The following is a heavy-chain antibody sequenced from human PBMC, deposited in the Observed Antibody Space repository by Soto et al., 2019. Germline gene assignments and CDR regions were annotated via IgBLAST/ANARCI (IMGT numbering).Heavy chain of an antibody. D-gene: IGHD3-22*01. J-gene: IGHJ5*02. V-gene: IGHV3-23*01. CDR1: GFTSSSYA. Sequence: GGSLRLSCAASGFTSSSYAMSWVRQAPGKGLEWVSGMSGSGMAYYADSVKGRSTISRDNSKNTLYLQMNNLRAEDTAVYYCAKAAIYDSSDSWFDPWGQGTLVTVSS. CDR2: MSGSGMA. CDR3: AKAAIYDSSDSWFDP.